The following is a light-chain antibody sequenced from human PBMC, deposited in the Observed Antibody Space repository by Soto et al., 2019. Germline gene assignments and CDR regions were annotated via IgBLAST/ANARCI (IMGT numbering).Light chain of an antibody. V-gene: IGKV3D-20*02. CDR3: QQRSNWPPIT. CDR2: GAS. CDR1: QSVSNNY. Sequence: EIVLTQSPGTLSLSPVERATLSCRSSQSVSNNYLAWYQQKPGQAPRLLIYGASSRATGIPDRFSGSGSGTDFTLTISSLEPEDFAVYYCQQRSNWPPITFGQGTRLDIK. J-gene: IGKJ5*01.